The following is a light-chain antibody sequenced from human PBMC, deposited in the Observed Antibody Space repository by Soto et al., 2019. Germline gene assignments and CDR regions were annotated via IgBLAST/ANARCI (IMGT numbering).Light chain of an antibody. Sequence: EIVLTQSPGTLSLSPGDRATLSCRASQSISNNYVAWYQEKRGQAPTLLISGASRRATGIPDRFSGSGSGTDFTLTISRLEPEDFAVYYCQQYGSSPWTFGQGTKVDIK. J-gene: IGKJ1*01. CDR2: GAS. CDR1: QSISNNY. CDR3: QQYGSSPWT. V-gene: IGKV3-20*01.